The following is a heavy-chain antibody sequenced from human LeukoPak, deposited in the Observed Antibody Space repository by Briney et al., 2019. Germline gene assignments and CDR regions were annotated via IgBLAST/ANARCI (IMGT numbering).Heavy chain of an antibody. V-gene: IGHV3-9*01. CDR3: AKDSHDYGDPIDAFDI. J-gene: IGHJ3*02. Sequence: GGSLRLSCAASGFTFSSYAMHWVRQAPGKGLEWVSGISWNSGSIGYADSVKGRFTISRDNAKNSLYLQMNSLRAEDTALYYCAKDSHDYGDPIDAFDIWGQGTMVTVSS. D-gene: IGHD4-17*01. CDR2: ISWNSGSI. CDR1: GFTFSSYA.